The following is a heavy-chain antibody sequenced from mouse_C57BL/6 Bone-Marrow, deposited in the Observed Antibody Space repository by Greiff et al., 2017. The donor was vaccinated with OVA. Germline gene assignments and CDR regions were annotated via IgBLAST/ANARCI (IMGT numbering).Heavy chain of an antibody. Sequence: QVQLQQSGAELVRPGASVTLSFTASGYTFTDYEMHWVTQTPVHGLEWIGAIDPATGGTAYNQQFKGKAILTADKSSSTAYRELRSLTAEDSAVYYCTRGYSNCYAMDYWVQGTSVTVSS. CDR1: GYTFTDYE. D-gene: IGHD2-5*01. CDR3: TRGYSNCYAMDY. CDR2: IDPATGGT. V-gene: IGHV1-15*01. J-gene: IGHJ4*01.